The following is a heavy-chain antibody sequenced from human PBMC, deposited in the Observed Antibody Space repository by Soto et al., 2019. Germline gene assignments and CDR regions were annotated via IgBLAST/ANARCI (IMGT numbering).Heavy chain of an antibody. CDR1: GYTLTSYY. CDR3: ASRIRDYSEPAWNWFDT. J-gene: IGHJ5*02. V-gene: IGHV1-46*01. Sequence: GASVKVSCKASGYTLTSYYMHWVRQAPGQGLEWMGIINPSGGSTSYAQKFQGRVTMTRDTSTSTVYMELSSLRSEDTAVYSCASRIRDYSEPAWNWFDTWGQGTLVTVSS. CDR2: INPSGGST. D-gene: IGHD3-22*01.